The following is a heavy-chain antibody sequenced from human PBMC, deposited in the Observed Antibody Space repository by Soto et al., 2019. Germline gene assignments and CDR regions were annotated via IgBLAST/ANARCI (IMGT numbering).Heavy chain of an antibody. Sequence: QVQLVQSGAEVKKPGSSVKVSCKASGGTFSSYTISWVRQAPGQGLEWMGRIIPILGIANYAQKFQGRVTITADKSTSTAYMELSSLRSEDTAVYYCAITRYCSSTSCQPWCQGTLVTVSS. CDR2: IIPILGIA. CDR1: GGTFSSYT. CDR3: AITRYCSSTSCQP. J-gene: IGHJ5*02. D-gene: IGHD2-2*01. V-gene: IGHV1-69*02.